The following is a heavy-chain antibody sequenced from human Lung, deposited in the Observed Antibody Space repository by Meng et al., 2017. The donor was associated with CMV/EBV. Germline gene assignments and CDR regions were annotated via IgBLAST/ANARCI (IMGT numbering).Heavy chain of an antibody. Sequence: QVQLQESGPGLVKPSQTLSLRCTVSGGSIESGEYYWSWIRQSPGKGLEWLGYIYFTGDTFYNPSLKSRLMISVDASKNQFSLKLTSVTAADTAVYFCARDRASDEWFDSWGQGILVTVSS. CDR3: ARDRASDEWFDS. D-gene: IGHD3-10*01. J-gene: IGHJ5*01. V-gene: IGHV4-30-4*01. CDR1: GGSIESGEYY. CDR2: IYFTGDT.